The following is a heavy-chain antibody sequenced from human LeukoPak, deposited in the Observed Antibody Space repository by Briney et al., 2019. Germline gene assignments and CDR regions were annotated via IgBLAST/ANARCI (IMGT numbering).Heavy chain of an antibody. J-gene: IGHJ6*03. V-gene: IGHV3-30*18. CDR3: AKGRGWEASYYYYYMDV. D-gene: IGHD1-26*01. CDR2: ISYDGSNK. Sequence: PGGSLRLSCAASGFTFSNYGMHWVRQAPGMGLEWVAAISYDGSNKYYTDSVKGRFTISRDNSKNTLYLQMSSLRGEDTAVYYCAKGRGWEASYYYYYMDVWGKGTTVTISS. CDR1: GFTFSNYG.